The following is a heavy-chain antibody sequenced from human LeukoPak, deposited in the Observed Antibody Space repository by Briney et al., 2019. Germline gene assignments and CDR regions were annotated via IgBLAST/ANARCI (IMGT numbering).Heavy chain of an antibody. CDR2: IYYSGST. CDR1: CRSVRRGSYC. CDR3: AREPHDYGAVPGI. Sequence: SETLSLTCTVACRSVRRGSYCWSWIRQPPGKGLEWIGYIYYSGSTNYNPSLKSRVTISVDTSKNQFSLKLSSLTAPDVAVYYCAREPHDYGAVPGIWGRGTVVTVSS. J-gene: IGHJ3*02. V-gene: IGHV4-61*01. D-gene: IGHD4-17*01.